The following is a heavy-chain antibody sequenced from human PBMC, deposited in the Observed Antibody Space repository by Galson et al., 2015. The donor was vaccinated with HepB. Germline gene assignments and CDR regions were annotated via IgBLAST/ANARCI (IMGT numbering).Heavy chain of an antibody. CDR1: GFSLSGYS. Sequence: LRLSCAVSGFSLSGYSMNWVRQVPGKGLEWLSYITSAGTIINYADSVKGRFTISRHNAKNLLSLQMNSLRVEDTAVYYCARDLGYDSSGYYYNAFDIWGQGTVVIVSS. D-gene: IGHD3-22*01. CDR3: ARDLGYDSSGYYYNAFDI. CDR2: ITSAGTII. V-gene: IGHV3-48*01. J-gene: IGHJ3*02.